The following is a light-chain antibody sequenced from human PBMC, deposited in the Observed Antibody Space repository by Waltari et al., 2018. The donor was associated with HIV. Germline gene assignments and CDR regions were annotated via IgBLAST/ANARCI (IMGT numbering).Light chain of an antibody. CDR3: ATWDDSLDGWL. J-gene: IGLJ3*02. Sequence: QSVLTQTPSASGTPGQRVTISCSGSSSNIGRNSVSWFEQPPGTAPQLLIYTDDQRPSGVPDRFSGAKSGTLGSLAISGLQSDDEADYYCATWDDSLDGWLFGGGTKLTVL. CDR2: TDD. CDR1: SSNIGRNS. V-gene: IGLV1-44*01.